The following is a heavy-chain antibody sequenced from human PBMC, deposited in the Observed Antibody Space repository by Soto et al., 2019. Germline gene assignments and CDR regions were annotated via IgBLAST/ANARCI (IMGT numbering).Heavy chain of an antibody. CDR2: IYYSGST. J-gene: IGHJ3*02. D-gene: IGHD3-16*01. CDR1: DGSVSSGSYY. CDR3: ASYRSDATFTFDI. Sequence: QVQLQESGPGLVKPSETLSLTCTVSDGSVSSGSYYWNWIRQPPGKGLEWIGFIYYSGSTHYNPSLQSRVTLSVDTSRNQFSLRLSSVTAAETAISYCASYRSDATFTFDIWGQGTMVTVSS. V-gene: IGHV4-61*01.